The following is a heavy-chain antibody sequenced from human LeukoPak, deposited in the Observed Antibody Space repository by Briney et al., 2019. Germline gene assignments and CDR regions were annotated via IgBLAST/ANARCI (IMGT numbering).Heavy chain of an antibody. V-gene: IGHV1-2*06. CDR2: INPNSGGT. D-gene: IGHD6-13*01. Sequence: ASVKVSCKASGYTFTGYYMHWVRQTPGQGLEWMGRINPNSGGTNYAQKFQGRVTMTRDTSISTAYMELSRLRSDDTAVYYCAHGSVAAAGTDFDYWGQGTLVTVSS. CDR3: AHGSVAAAGTDFDY. J-gene: IGHJ4*02. CDR1: GYTFTGYY.